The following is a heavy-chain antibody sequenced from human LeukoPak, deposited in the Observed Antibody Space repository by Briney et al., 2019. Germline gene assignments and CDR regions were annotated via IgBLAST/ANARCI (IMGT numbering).Heavy chain of an antibody. CDR1: GYTFTSYE. D-gene: IGHD2-2*01. CDR2: MNPNSGNT. J-gene: IGHJ6*03. CDR3: ARTLGYCSSTSCYRPRNMDV. V-gene: IGHV1-8*01. Sequence: GASVKVSCKASGYTFTSYEINWVRQATGQGLEWMGWMNPNSGNTGYAQKFQGRVTMTRNTSISTAYMELSSLRSEDTAVYYCARTLGYCSSTSCYRPRNMDVWGKGTTVTVSS.